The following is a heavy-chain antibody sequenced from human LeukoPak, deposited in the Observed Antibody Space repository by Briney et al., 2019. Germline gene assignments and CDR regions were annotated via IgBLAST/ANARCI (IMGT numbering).Heavy chain of an antibody. J-gene: IGHJ5*02. CDR3: ARGCGAYCGGDDWFDP. Sequence: SETLSLTCTVSGGSISSHYWCWIRQPPGKGLEWIGYIYYSGSTNYNPSLKSRVTISVDTSKNQFSLKLSSVTAADTAVYYCARGCGAYCGGDDWFDPWGQGTLVTVSS. CDR2: IYYSGST. V-gene: IGHV4-59*11. D-gene: IGHD2-21*02. CDR1: GGSISSHY.